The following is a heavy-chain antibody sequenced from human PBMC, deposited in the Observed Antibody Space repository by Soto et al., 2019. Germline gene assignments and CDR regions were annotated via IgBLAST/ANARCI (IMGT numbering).Heavy chain of an antibody. CDR3: AKDTRDFTTAVTGY. CDR2: ISGSGGST. V-gene: IGHV3-23*01. Sequence: WGSLRLSCAASVFTFSSYAMSWVRQAPGKGLEWVSAISGSGGSTYYADSVKGRFTISRDNSKNTLYLQMNSLRAEDTAVYYCAKDTRDFTTAVTGYWGQGTLVTVSS. J-gene: IGHJ4*02. D-gene: IGHD1-20*01. CDR1: VFTFSSYA.